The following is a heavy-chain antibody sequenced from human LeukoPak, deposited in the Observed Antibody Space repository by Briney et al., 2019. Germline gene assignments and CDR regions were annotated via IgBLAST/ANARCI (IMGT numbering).Heavy chain of an antibody. CDR3: AMSVEMPPIPSFDY. CDR1: GYIFTPHH. CDR2: VSAANNP. V-gene: IGHV1-3*01. D-gene: IGHD5-24*01. J-gene: IGHJ4*02. Sequence: GASVKVSCKTSGYIFTPHHIHWMRQAPGQGLELLGWVSAANNPEYSQKFQGRVVITRDASATTSYLALNSLRSEDTAVYYCAMSVEMPPIPSFDYWGQGTLVTVSS.